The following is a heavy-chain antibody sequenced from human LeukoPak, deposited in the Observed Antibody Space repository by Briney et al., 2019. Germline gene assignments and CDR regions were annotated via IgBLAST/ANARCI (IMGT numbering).Heavy chain of an antibody. CDR2: ISYDGSNK. Sequence: PGRSLRLSCAASGFTFSSYGMHWVRQAPGKGLEWVAVISYDGSNKYYADSVKGRFTISRDNSKNTLYLQMNSLRAEDTAVYYCAKDLVVVPAARGPYYYGMDVWDQGTTVTVSS. J-gene: IGHJ6*02. CDR3: AKDLVVVPAARGPYYYGMDV. D-gene: IGHD2-2*01. CDR1: GFTFSSYG. V-gene: IGHV3-30*18.